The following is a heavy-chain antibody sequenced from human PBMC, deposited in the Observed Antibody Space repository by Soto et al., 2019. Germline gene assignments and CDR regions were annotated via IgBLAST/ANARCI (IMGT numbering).Heavy chain of an antibody. Sequence: EVQLLESGGGLVQPGGSLRLSCVASGFTFRSYAMSWVRQAPGKGLEWVSSITDTGGSTHYADSVKGRFIISRDYLKSTVFLEMNSLRPEDTATYYCAKARNPVTTYSDLWGRGTLVTVSS. CDR2: ITDTGGST. D-gene: IGHD4-17*01. CDR1: GFTFRSYA. CDR3: AKARNPVTTYSDL. V-gene: IGHV3-23*01. J-gene: IGHJ2*01.